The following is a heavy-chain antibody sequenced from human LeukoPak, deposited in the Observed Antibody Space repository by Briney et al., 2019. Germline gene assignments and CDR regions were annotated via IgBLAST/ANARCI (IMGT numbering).Heavy chain of an antibody. Sequence: GASVKVSCKASGHTFTAYYMHWVRQAPGQGLEWMGWINPNSGDTNYAQEFQGRVTMTRDTSINTAYMELSGLRSDDTAVYYCARDLTFTSGRGVYWGQGTLVTVSS. CDR3: ARDLTFTSGRGVY. D-gene: IGHD6-25*01. V-gene: IGHV1-2*02. J-gene: IGHJ4*02. CDR1: GHTFTAYY. CDR2: INPNSGDT.